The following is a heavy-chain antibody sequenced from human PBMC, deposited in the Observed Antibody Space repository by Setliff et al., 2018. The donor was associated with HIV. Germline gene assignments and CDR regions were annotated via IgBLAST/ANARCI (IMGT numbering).Heavy chain of an antibody. V-gene: IGHV3-43D*03. CDR2: ISGDGLSI. J-gene: IGHJ4*01. Sequence: GGSLRPSCATSGFNFDDYAMHWVRQAPGKGLAWVSLISGDGLSIYYADSVKGRFTISRDNSKNSLYLQMNSLRVEDTALYYCAKDENNDGYYSYFDYWGQGTLVTVSS. D-gene: IGHD3-22*01. CDR1: GFNFDDYA. CDR3: AKDENNDGYYSYFDY.